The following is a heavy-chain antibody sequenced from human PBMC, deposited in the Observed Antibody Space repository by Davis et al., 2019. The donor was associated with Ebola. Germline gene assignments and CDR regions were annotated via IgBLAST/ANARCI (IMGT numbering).Heavy chain of an antibody. D-gene: IGHD6-13*01. CDR3: AREVSLLAAGTSYYYYYGMDV. J-gene: IGHJ6*02. CDR2: INAGIGNT. CDR1: GYTFTSYA. Sequence: ASVTVSCKASGYTFTSYAMHWVRQAPGPRLEWMGWINAGIGNTKYSQKFQGRVTMTRDTSTSTVYMELSSLRSEDTAVYYCAREVSLLAAGTSYYYYYGMDVWGQGTTVTVSS. V-gene: IGHV1-3*01.